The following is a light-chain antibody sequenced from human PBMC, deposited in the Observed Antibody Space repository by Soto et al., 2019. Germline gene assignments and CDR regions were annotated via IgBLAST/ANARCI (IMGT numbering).Light chain of an antibody. CDR1: SSNIGNNY. V-gene: IGLV1-51*01. CDR2: DNN. J-gene: IGLJ2*01. Sequence: QSVLTQPPSVSAAPGQKVTISCSGSSSNIGNNYVSWYQQLPGTAPKLLIYDNNVRPSGIPDRFSGSKSGTSVTLGITGLRTGDEADYYCGTWDSSLSAVVFGGGTKLTVL. CDR3: GTWDSSLSAVV.